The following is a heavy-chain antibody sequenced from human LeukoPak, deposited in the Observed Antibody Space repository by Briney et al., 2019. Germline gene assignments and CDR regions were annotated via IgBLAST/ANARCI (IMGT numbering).Heavy chain of an antibody. CDR3: ARTWYSSGWYLYFFDY. V-gene: IGHV1-18*01. CDR1: GYTFTSYG. Sequence: ASVKVSCKASGYTFTSYGICWVRQAPGQGLEWMGWISAYNGNTNYAQKLQGRVTMTTDTSTSTAYMELRSLRSDDTAVYYCARTWYSSGWYLYFFDYWGQGTLVTVSS. D-gene: IGHD6-19*01. CDR2: ISAYNGNT. J-gene: IGHJ4*02.